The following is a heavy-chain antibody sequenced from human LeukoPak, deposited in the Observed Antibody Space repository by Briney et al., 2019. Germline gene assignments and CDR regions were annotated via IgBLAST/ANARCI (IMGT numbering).Heavy chain of an antibody. J-gene: IGHJ3*02. CDR1: GGSISSYY. CDR2: IYYSGST. V-gene: IGHV4-59*08. D-gene: IGHD3-22*01. Sequence: KSSETLSLTCTVSGGSISSYYWSWIRQPPGKGLEWIGYIYYSGSTNYNPSLKSRVTISVDTSKNQFSLNLSSVTAADTAVYYCARHRYDTSGYSQIDALDIWGQGTMVTVSS. CDR3: ARHRYDTSGYSQIDALDI.